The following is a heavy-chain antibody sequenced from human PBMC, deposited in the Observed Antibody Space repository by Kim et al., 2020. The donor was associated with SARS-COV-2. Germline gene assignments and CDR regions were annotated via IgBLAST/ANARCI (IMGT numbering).Heavy chain of an antibody. CDR2: ISPYNGNT. Sequence: ASVKVSCKASGYTFTSYGISWVRQAPGKGLELMGGISPYNGNTNLAQKLQGRVTMTTDTSTSIAYMELRSLRSDDTAVYYCASSTEGFYDSSGYDYWGQGPLVTVSS. CDR3: ASSTEGFYDSSGYDY. V-gene: IGHV1-18*01. J-gene: IGHJ4*02. CDR1: GYTFTSYG. D-gene: IGHD3-22*01.